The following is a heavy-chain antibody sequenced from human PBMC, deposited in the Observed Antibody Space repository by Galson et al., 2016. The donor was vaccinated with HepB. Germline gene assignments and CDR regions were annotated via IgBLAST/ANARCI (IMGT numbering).Heavy chain of an antibody. CDR3: ATNRWFGGLSQVDN. D-gene: IGHD3-10*01. Sequence: SLRLSCAASGFTFVNYAFHWVRQTPGKGLEWAAVISNDGSHAFYADSARGRFTIPRDDSTNTVYLQMNSLRGEDTAVYFCATNRWFGGLSQVDNWGQGTLVTVSS. CDR1: GFTFVNYA. J-gene: IGHJ4*02. V-gene: IGHV3-30*04. CDR2: ISNDGSHA.